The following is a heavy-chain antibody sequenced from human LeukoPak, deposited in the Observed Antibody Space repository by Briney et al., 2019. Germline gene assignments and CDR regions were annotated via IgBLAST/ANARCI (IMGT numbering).Heavy chain of an antibody. D-gene: IGHD6-19*01. V-gene: IGHV4-39*01. CDR2: IYYRGST. Sequence: SETLSLTCTVSGGSISSSSYYWGWIRQPPGKGLEWIGSIYYRGSTNYNPPLKSRVTMSVDTSKNQFSLKVSSVTAADTAVYYCASVEYSSGWYHYFQHWGQGTLVTVSS. CDR1: GGSISSSSYY. CDR3: ASVEYSSGWYHYFQH. J-gene: IGHJ1*01.